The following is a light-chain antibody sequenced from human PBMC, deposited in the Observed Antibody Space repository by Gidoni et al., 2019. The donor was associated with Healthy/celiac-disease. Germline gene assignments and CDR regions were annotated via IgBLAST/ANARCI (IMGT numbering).Light chain of an antibody. V-gene: IGLV1-40*01. CDR1: SSNIGAGYD. J-gene: IGLJ2*01. CDR3: QSYDSSLSVG. CDR2: DNT. Sequence: QSVLTQPPALSGAPGPRVTISCTGSSSNIGAGYDVHWYQQLPGTAPTLRTADNTNRPSGVPDRFSGSKSGTSASLAITGLQAEDEADYYCQSYDSSLSVGFGGGTKLTVL.